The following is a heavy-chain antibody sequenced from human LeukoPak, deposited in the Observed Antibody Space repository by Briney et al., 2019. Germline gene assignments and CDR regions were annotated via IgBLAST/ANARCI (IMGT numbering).Heavy chain of an antibody. CDR1: GGSTSSYY. V-gene: IGHV4-59*01. D-gene: IGHD3-10*01. Sequence: PETLSLTCTVSGGSTSSYYWSWIRQPPGKGLEWIGYIYYSGSTNYNPSLKGRVTISVDTSKNQFSLTLSSVSVADTAVYYCARGRSSMVRGYYYSYMDVWGKGTTVTISS. J-gene: IGHJ6*03. CDR3: ARGRSSMVRGYYYSYMDV. CDR2: IYYSGST.